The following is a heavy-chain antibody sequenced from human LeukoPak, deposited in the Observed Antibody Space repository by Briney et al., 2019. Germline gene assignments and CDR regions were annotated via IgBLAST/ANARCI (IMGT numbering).Heavy chain of an antibody. J-gene: IGHJ4*02. D-gene: IGHD5-24*01. CDR2: IIGNSVSI. CDR1: GFTFRNSA. Sequence: GGSLRLSCAASGFTFRNSAMSWVRQAPGKGLEWVSNIIGNSVSIYYADFVKGRFTISRDNSNNTLFLQMNSLSADDTAIYFCAKGRRDGYNYPFFDSWGQGAWVVVSS. V-gene: IGHV3-23*01. CDR3: AKGRRDGYNYPFFDS.